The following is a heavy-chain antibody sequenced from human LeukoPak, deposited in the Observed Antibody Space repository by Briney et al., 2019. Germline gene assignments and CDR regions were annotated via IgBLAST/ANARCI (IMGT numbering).Heavy chain of an antibody. Sequence: SETLSLTCAVSGYSISSGYYWGWIRQSPGRGLEWIGTIHHSGSTYYNPSLKSRVTISVDTTKNQFALKLSSVTAADTAVYYGARVWAQDPKRAFDIWGQGTMVTVSS. D-gene: IGHD3-16*01. J-gene: IGHJ3*02. V-gene: IGHV4-38-2*01. CDR2: IHHSGST. CDR1: GYSISSGYY. CDR3: ARVWAQDPKRAFDI.